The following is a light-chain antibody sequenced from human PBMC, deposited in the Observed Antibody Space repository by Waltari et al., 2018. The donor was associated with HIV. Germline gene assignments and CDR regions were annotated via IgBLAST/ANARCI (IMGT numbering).Light chain of an antibody. CDR2: GAS. J-gene: IGKJ5*01. Sequence: DIQMTQSPSSLSASVGDSVTITCRASQTMSNYLNGYQHKPGLAPKLLIYGASTLQTDVPSRFSGSGSGTDFTLTITGLQPEDFATYYCQQSYTSQTFGQGTRLDIK. V-gene: IGKV1-39*01. CDR3: QQSYTSQT. CDR1: QTMSNY.